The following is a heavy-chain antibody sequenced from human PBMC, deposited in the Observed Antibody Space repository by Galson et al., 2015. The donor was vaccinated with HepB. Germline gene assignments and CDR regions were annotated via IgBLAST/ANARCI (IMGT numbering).Heavy chain of an antibody. J-gene: IGHJ4*02. V-gene: IGHV3-74*01. CDR3: ARGGTWAFDY. CDR1: GFTFSTYW. D-gene: IGHD7-27*01. Sequence: SLRLSCAASGFTFSTYWIHWARQAPGKGLVLVSRITSDGTATTYADSVKGRFTISRDNAKNTLYLQMNSLRADDTAVYYCARGGTWAFDYWGQGTLVIVSS. CDR2: ITSDGTAT.